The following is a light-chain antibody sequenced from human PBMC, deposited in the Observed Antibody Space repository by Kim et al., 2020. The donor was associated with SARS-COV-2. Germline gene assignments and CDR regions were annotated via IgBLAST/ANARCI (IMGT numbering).Light chain of an antibody. CDR3: QRYGGSPPHT. J-gene: IGKJ2*01. Sequence: SPGDRATLSCRASQRVRSNFLAWYQHKPGQAPRLLIYTASSRARGVPDRFSGSGSGTDFTLTISRLEPEDFAVYYCQRYGGSPPHTFGQGTKLEI. CDR2: TAS. V-gene: IGKV3-20*01. CDR1: QRVRSNF.